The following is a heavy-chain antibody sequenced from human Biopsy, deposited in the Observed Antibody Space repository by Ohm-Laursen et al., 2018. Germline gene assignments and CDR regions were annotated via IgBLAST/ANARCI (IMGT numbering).Heavy chain of an antibody. J-gene: IGHJ4*02. CDR1: GYTFINYG. V-gene: IGHV1-18*01. Sequence: ASVKVSCKSSGYTFINYGFSWVRQAPGQGLEWMGWINPYNGDTNYAQKLQGRVTMTTDTSTSTAYMELRSLRSDDTAVYFCARNTGWYGDLYYFDYWGQGTLVTVSS. D-gene: IGHD6-19*01. CDR2: INPYNGDT. CDR3: ARNTGWYGDLYYFDY.